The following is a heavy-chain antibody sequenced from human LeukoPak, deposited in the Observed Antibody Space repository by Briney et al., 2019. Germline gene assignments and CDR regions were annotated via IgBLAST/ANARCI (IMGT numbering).Heavy chain of an antibody. V-gene: IGHV4-39*02. CDR3: AREYSNSGGIYYFDY. D-gene: IGHD6-6*01. Sequence: PSETLSLTCTVSGGSISSSSYYWGWIRQPPGKGLEWIGSIYYSGSTYYNPSLKSRVTISVDTSKNQFSLKLSSVTAADTAVYYCAREYSNSGGIYYFDYWGQGTLVTVSS. J-gene: IGHJ4*02. CDR1: GGSISSSSYY. CDR2: IYYSGST.